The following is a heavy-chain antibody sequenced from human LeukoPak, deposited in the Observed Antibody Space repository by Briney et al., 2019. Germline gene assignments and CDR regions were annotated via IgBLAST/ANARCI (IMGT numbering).Heavy chain of an antibody. Sequence: SETLSLTCAVYGRSLSGYYWSWIRQPPGKGLEWIGEFNHSGSTNYNPSLKSRVTISVDTSKNQFSLKLSSVTAADTAVYYCARGAYIVVVPAAPCGKDVWGQGTTVTVSS. CDR3: ARGAYIVVVPAAPCGKDV. V-gene: IGHV4-34*01. J-gene: IGHJ6*02. CDR1: GRSLSGYY. CDR2: FNHSGST. D-gene: IGHD2-2*01.